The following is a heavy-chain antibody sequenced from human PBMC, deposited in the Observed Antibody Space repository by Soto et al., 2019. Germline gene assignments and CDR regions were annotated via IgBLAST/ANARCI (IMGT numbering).Heavy chain of an antibody. Sequence: SETLSLTCTVSGGSISSSSYYWGWIRQPPGKGLEWIGSIYYSGSTYYNPSLKSRVTISVDTSKNQFSLKLSSVTAADTAVYYCARQRDFWSASLPADYWGQGTLVTVSS. D-gene: IGHD3-3*01. CDR1: GGSISSSSYY. CDR2: IYYSGST. CDR3: ARQRDFWSASLPADY. V-gene: IGHV4-39*01. J-gene: IGHJ4*02.